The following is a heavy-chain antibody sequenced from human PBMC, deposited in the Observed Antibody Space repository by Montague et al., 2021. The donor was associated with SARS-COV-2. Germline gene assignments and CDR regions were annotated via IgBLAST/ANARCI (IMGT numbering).Heavy chain of an antibody. CDR3: ARLGDGVVPSPILGVGPYYSYYYMDV. CDR1: GESFGTYS. V-gene: IGHV4-34*01. CDR2: IHHGGST. Sequence: SETLSLTCAVHGESFGTYSWNWIRQPPGKGLEWIGEIHHGGSTNYNPSLKSRVTISADTSKNQFSLKLTSVAAADTAVYYCARLGDGVVPSPILGVGPYYSYYYMDVWGKGTTVTVSS. J-gene: IGHJ6*03. D-gene: IGHD3-10*01.